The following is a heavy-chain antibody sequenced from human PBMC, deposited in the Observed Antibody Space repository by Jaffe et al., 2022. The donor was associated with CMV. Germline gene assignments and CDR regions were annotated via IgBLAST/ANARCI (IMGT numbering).Heavy chain of an antibody. CDR1: GFTFGDYA. D-gene: IGHD6-6*01. V-gene: IGHV3-49*05. J-gene: IGHJ5*02. Sequence: EVQLVESGGGLVKPGRSLRLSCTASGFTFGDYAMSWFRQAPGKGLEWVGFIRSKAYGGTTEYAASVKGRFTISRDDSKSIAYLQMNSLKTEDTAVYYCTRAEIDSSSSGWYNWFDPWGQGTLVTVSS. CDR3: TRAEIDSSSSGWYNWFDP. CDR2: IRSKAYGGTT.